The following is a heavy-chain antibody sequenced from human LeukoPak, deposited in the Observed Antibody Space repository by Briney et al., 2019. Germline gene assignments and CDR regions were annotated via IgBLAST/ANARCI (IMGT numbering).Heavy chain of an antibody. V-gene: IGHV3-15*01. CDR2: IKRGGTT. D-gene: IGHD1-26*01. J-gene: IGHJ6*02. Sequence: GGSLRLSCVVSGLKFSDAWVTWVRQAPGKGLEWVGRIKRGGTTDYAAPVNGRFAISRDDSKNTIYLQVNSLKIEDTAVYYCKWERSVYYGMDVWGQGTTVTVSS. CDR1: GLKFSDAW. CDR3: KWERSVYYGMDV.